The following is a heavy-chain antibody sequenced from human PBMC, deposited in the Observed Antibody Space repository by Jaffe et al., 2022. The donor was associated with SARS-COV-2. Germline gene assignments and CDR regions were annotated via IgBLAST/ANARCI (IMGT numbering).Heavy chain of an antibody. D-gene: IGHD3-3*01. J-gene: IGHJ4*02. V-gene: IGHV3-30*18. CDR2: ISYDGSNK. CDR1: GFTFSSYG. Sequence: QVQLVESGGGVVQPGRSLRLSCAASGFTFSSYGMHWVRQAPGKGLEWVAVISYDGSNKYYADSVKGRFTISRDNSKNTLYLQMNSLRAEDTAVYYCAKSPVRFLDLDEYFDYWGQGTLVTVSS. CDR3: AKSPVRFLDLDEYFDY.